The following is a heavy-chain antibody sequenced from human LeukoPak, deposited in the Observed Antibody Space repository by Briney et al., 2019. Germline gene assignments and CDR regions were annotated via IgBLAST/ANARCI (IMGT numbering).Heavy chain of an antibody. CDR1: GLIFSGFY. D-gene: IGHD6-19*01. V-gene: IGHV3-11*01. J-gene: IGHJ5*02. CDR2: ISGSGSTI. CDR3: ARDRWLGRWLGRGTLHDS. Sequence: GGSLRLSCAASGLIFSGFYMGWIRQAPGKGLEWISYISGSGSTIYYADSVKGRVTISRDNAKNSLYLQMDSLRAEDTAIYYCARDRWLGRWLGRGTLHDSWGQGTLVTVSS.